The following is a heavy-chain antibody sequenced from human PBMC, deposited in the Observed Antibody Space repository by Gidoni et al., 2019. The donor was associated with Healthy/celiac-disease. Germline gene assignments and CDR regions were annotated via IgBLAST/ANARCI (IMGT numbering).Heavy chain of an antibody. D-gene: IGHD1-26*01. J-gene: IGHJ4*01. Sequence: EVQLFESGGGLVKPGGSLRISCAASGFPFSSYAMIWVRQAPGKGLEWVSAISGSGGSTYYADSVKGRFTISRDNSKNTLYLQMNSLRAEDTAVYYGANDGQWELLDYWGHGTLVTVSS. CDR2: ISGSGGST. CDR1: GFPFSSYA. V-gene: IGHV3-23*01. CDR3: ANDGQWELLDY.